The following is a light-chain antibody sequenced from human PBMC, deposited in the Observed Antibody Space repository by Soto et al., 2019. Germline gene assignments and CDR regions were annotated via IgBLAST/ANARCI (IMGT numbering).Light chain of an antibody. Sequence: EVVLTQSPGTLSLSPGERATLSCRASQGVTSTYLAWYQHKPGQAPRLLIYGVSTRATGIPDRFSGSGSGTDFTLTISRLEPEDFAVYYCQQDGISPFTFGPGTKVDIK. CDR1: QGVTSTY. V-gene: IGKV3-20*01. J-gene: IGKJ3*01. CDR3: QQDGISPFT. CDR2: GVS.